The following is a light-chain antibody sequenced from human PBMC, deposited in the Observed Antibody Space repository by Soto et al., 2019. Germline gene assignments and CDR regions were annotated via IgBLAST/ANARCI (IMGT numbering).Light chain of an antibody. Sequence: QPFLTQPASVSGSPGQSITIACTGSSSDIGAYNYVSWFQQYPGKAPKLIISEVSNRPSGVSNRFSGSKSGTAASLTISGLQTEDEADYFCFSFTTDWTHVFGTGTKVTVL. V-gene: IGLV2-14*01. J-gene: IGLJ1*01. CDR2: EVS. CDR3: FSFTTDWTHV. CDR1: SSDIGAYNY.